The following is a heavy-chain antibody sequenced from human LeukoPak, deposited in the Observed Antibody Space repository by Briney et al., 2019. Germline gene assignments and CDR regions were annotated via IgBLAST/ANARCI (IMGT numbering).Heavy chain of an antibody. Sequence: GGSLTLSCPASGFTVSSNYMSWVRQAPGDGLEWVGVIYSGGSTYYADSVKGRFTISTDNSKTTLYLQMNSLRAEDTAVYYCARKGGAARRDYWGQGTLVTVSS. CDR2: IYSGGST. V-gene: IGHV3-66*02. CDR1: GFTVSSNY. D-gene: IGHD6-6*01. CDR3: ARKGGAARRDY. J-gene: IGHJ4*02.